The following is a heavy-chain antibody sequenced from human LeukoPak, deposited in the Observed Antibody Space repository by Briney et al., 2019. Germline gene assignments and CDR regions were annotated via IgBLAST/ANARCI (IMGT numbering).Heavy chain of an antibody. CDR3: ARAQIGIVGATNYYYYYMDV. J-gene: IGHJ6*03. CDR1: GFTFSSYA. Sequence: PGGSLRLSCAASGFTFSSYAMHWVRQAPGKGLEWVAVISYDGSNKYYADSVKGRFTISRDNSKNTLYLQMNSPRAEDTAVYYCARAQIGIVGATNYYYYYMDVWGKGTTVTVSS. D-gene: IGHD1-26*01. CDR2: ISYDGSNK. V-gene: IGHV3-30*04.